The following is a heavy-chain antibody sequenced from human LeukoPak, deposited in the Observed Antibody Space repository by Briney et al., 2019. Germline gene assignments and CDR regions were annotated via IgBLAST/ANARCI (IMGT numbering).Heavy chain of an antibody. J-gene: IGHJ4*02. CDR2: INHSGST. Sequence: PSGTLSLTCAVYGGSFSGYYWSWIRQPPGKGLEWIGEINHSGSTNYNPSLKSRVTISVDTSKNQFSLKLSSVTAADTAVYYCARGFFGVLDYWGQGTLVTVSS. CDR3: ARGFFGVLDY. V-gene: IGHV4-34*01. D-gene: IGHD3-3*01. CDR1: GGSFSGYY.